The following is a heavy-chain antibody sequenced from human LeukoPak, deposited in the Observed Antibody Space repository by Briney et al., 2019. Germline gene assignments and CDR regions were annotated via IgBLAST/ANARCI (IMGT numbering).Heavy chain of an antibody. CDR3: ARESRYYGSGSYFPYYGMDV. CDR1: GGSISSGDYY. CDR2: IYYSGST. D-gene: IGHD3-10*01. J-gene: IGHJ6*02. Sequence: SETLSLTCTVSGGSISSGDYYWSWIRQPPGKGLEWIGYIYYSGSTYYNPSLKSRVTISVDTSKNQFSLKLSSVTAADTAVYYCARESRYYGSGSYFPYYGMDVWGQGTTVTVSS. V-gene: IGHV4-30-4*01.